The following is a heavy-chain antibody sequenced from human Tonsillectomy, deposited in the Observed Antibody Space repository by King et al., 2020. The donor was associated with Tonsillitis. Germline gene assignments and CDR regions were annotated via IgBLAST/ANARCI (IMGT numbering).Heavy chain of an antibody. Sequence: QLQESGPGLVKPSETLSLTCTVSGGSISSYYWSWIRQPPGKGLEWIGYIYYSGSTNYNPSLKSRVTISVDTSKNQFSLKLSSVTAADTAVYYCARENPSNYYHDRGPGWFDPWGQGTLVTVSS. D-gene: IGHD3-22*01. V-gene: IGHV4-59*01. CDR1: GGSISSYY. CDR2: IYYSGST. J-gene: IGHJ5*02. CDR3: ARENPSNYYHDRGPGWFDP.